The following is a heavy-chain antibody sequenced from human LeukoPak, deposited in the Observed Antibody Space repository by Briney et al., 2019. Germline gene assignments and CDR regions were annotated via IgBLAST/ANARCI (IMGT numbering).Heavy chain of an antibody. V-gene: IGHV4-39*07. CDR1: GGSISSSSYY. CDR2: IYYSGST. Sequence: PSETLSLTCTVSGGSISSSSYYWGWIRQPPGKGLEWIGSIYYSGSTYYNPSLKSRVTISVDTSKNQFSLKLSSVTAADTAVYYCAGEGDYLTFHYYYGMDVWGQGTTVTVSS. D-gene: IGHD4-17*01. CDR3: AGEGDYLTFHYYYGMDV. J-gene: IGHJ6*02.